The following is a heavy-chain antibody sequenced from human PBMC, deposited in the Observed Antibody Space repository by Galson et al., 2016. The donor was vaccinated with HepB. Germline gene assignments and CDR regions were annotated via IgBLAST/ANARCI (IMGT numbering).Heavy chain of an antibody. J-gene: IGHJ6*02. D-gene: IGHD3-16*01. CDR2: IYYSGST. CDR3: PRGGGHDVHYYYYGLDV. V-gene: IGHV4-59*01. Sequence: SETLSLTCTVSGGSISSYYWSWIRQPPGKGLEWIGYIYYSGSTNYNPSLKSRVTISVDTSRNQFSLTLSAVTATDTAVYYWPRGGGHDVHYYYYGLDVWGQGTKVTVSS. CDR1: GGSISSYY.